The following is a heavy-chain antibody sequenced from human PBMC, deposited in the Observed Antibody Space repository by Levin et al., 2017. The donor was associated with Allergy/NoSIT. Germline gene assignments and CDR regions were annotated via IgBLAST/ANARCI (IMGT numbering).Heavy chain of an antibody. D-gene: IGHD3-22*01. CDR3: ARWGSVVSDY. J-gene: IGHJ4*02. Sequence: GESLKISCKASGYTFINHGISWVRQAPGQGLEWMGWISGYNGNTNYAQKLQGRVIMTTDTSTSTEERELRSLTSDDTAMYYCARWGSVVSDYWGQGTLVTVAS. V-gene: IGHV1-18*01. CDR2: ISGYNGNT. CDR1: GYTFINHG.